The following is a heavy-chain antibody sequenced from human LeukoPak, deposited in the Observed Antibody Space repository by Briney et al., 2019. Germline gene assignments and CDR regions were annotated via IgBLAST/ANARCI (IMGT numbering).Heavy chain of an antibody. CDR2: ISSNGDNT. V-gene: IGHV3-64D*06. CDR3: VRVTGF. J-gene: IGHJ4*02. CDR1: GFTFSTYV. Sequence: GGSLRLSCSVSGFTFSTYVMHWVRQAPGKGLEYVSAISSNGDNTYYADSVTGRFTIYRDNSKNTLYLQMSSLRADDTAVYYCVRVTGFWGQGTLDSVSS.